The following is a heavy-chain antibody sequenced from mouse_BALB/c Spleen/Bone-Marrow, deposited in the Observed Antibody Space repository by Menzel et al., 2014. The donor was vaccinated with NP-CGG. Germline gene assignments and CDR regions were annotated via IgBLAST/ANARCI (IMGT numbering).Heavy chain of an antibody. CDR1: GYTFTSYW. V-gene: IGHV1S81*02. J-gene: IGHJ1*01. Sequence: VQLQESGAELVKPGASVKLSCKASGYTFTSYWMHWGKQRPGQGLEWIGEINPSNGRTNYNEKFKSKATLTVDKSSSTAYMQLSSLTSEDSAVYYCARDYDYWYFDVWGAGTTVTVSS. D-gene: IGHD2-4*01. CDR3: ARDYDYWYFDV. CDR2: INPSNGRT.